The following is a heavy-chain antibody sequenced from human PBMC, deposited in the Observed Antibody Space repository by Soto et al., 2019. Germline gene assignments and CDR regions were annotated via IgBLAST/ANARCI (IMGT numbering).Heavy chain of an antibody. CDR2: ISGSGGST. D-gene: IGHD4-17*01. Sequence: GGSLRLSCAASGFTFSSYAMSWVRQAPGKGLEWVSAISGSGGSTYYADSVKGRFTISRDNSKNTLYLQMNSLRAEDTAVYYCAKGSAKTHSNGDYVPKWGQGTLVTVSS. V-gene: IGHV3-23*01. CDR1: GFTFSSYA. CDR3: AKGSAKTHSNGDYVPK. J-gene: IGHJ4*02.